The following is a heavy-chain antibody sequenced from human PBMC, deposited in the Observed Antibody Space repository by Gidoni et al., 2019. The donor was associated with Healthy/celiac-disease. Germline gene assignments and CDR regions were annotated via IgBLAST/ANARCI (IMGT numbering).Heavy chain of an antibody. J-gene: IGHJ4*02. D-gene: IGHD6-6*01. V-gene: IGHV3-15*01. CDR3: TRPANFGY. CDR2: IKSKTDGGKT. Sequence: EVQLVESGGGLVKPGGSLRLSCAASGFTFSNAWMSWVRQAPGKGLEWVGRIKSKTDGGKTDYAAPVKGRFTISRDDSKNTLYLQMNSLKTEDTAVYYCTRPANFGYWGQGTLVTVSS. CDR1: GFTFSNAW.